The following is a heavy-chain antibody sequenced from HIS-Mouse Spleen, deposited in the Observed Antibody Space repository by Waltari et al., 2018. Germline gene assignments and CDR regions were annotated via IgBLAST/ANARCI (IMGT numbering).Heavy chain of an antibody. V-gene: IGHV1-69*04. CDR2: IIPILGIA. D-gene: IGHD2-15*01. Sequence: HVQLVQSGAEVKKPGSSVKVSCKASGGTFSSDAIRGLRKAPGQGLEWMGRIIPILGIANYAKKFQGRVTITADKSTSTAYMELSSLRSEDTAVYYCARLETTVGYSLDYWGQGTLVTVSS. CDR1: GGTFSSDA. CDR3: ARLETTVGYSLDY. J-gene: IGHJ4*02.